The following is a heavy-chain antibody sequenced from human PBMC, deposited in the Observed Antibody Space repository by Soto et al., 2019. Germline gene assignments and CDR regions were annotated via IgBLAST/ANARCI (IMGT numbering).Heavy chain of an antibody. CDR1: GYTLTELS. V-gene: IGHV1-24*01. CDR3: ASGPKSSIVGPPQGFDY. CDR2: FDPEDGET. D-gene: IGHD1-26*01. Sequence: ASVKVSCKVSGYTLTELSMHWVRQAPGKGLEWMGGFDPEDGETIYAQKFQGRVTMTEDTSTDTAYMELSSLRSEDTAVYYCASGPKSSIVGPPQGFDYWGQGTLVTVSS. J-gene: IGHJ4*02.